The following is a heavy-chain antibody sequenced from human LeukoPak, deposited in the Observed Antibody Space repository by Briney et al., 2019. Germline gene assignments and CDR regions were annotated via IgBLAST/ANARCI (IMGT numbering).Heavy chain of an antibody. D-gene: IGHD1-20*01. CDR3: ARDQYNWNYLDY. CDR1: EFIVSINY. V-gene: IGHV3-53*05. Sequence: GGSLRLSCAVSEFIVSINYMTWVRQAPGKGLEWVSVISGSGGSTGYADSVKGRFTISRDNSKNTLYLQMNSLRVEDTAVYYCARDQYNWNYLDYWGQGTLVTVSS. CDR2: ISGSGGST. J-gene: IGHJ4*02.